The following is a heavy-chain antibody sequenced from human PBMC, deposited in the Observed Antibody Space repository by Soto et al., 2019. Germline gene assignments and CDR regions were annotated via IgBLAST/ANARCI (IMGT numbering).Heavy chain of an antibody. J-gene: IGHJ3*02. CDR2: IWYDGSNK. CDR3: ARSHVVYGDLPYDAFDI. Sequence: PGGSLRLSCAASGFTFSSYGMHWVRQAPGKGLEWVAVIWYDGSNKYYADSVKGRFTISRDNSKNTLYLQMNSLRAEDTAVYYCARSHVVYGDLPYDAFDIWGQGTMGTVSS. V-gene: IGHV3-33*01. CDR1: GFTFSSYG. D-gene: IGHD4-17*01.